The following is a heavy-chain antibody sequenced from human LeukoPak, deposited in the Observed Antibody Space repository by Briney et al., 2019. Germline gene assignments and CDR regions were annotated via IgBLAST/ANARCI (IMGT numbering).Heavy chain of an antibody. CDR1: GFTFSSYA. CDR3: AKAVWFGEFDYYFFGLDV. V-gene: IGHV3-23*01. CDR2: ISGSGGDT. D-gene: IGHD3-10*01. J-gene: IGHJ6*02. Sequence: PGGSLRLSCAAFGFTFSSYAMGWVRQAPGKGLVWVSAISGSGGDTYYADSVKGRFTFSRDNSKNTLCLQMNSLRPEDTALYYCAKAVWFGEFDYYFFGLDVWGQGTTVTVSS.